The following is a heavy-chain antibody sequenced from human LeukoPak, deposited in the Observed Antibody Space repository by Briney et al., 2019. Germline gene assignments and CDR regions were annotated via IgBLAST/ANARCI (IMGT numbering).Heavy chain of an antibody. CDR3: ARPSYSSSWYVPYYFDY. Sequence: SETLSLTCPVSGGSISRSSYYCGWIRQPPGKGLEWIGSIYYSGSTYYNPSLKSRVTISVDTSKNQFSLKLSSVTAADTAVYYCARPSYSSSWYVPYYFDYWGQGTLVTVSS. CDR2: IYYSGST. CDR1: GGSISRSSYY. D-gene: IGHD6-13*01. V-gene: IGHV4-39*01. J-gene: IGHJ4*02.